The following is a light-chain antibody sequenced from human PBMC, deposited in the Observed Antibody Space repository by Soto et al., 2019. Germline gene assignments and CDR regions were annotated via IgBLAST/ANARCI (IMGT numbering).Light chain of an antibody. J-gene: IGKJ1*01. Sequence: DIQMTHSPSTRSAAVGDRVTITCRASQSISSWLAWYQQKPGTAPKLLIYDASTLESGVPSRFSGSGSGTEFTLTISSLQPDDFATYYCQQYNSYSWTLGQGTKVDIK. V-gene: IGKV1-5*01. CDR2: DAS. CDR3: QQYNSYSWT. CDR1: QSISSW.